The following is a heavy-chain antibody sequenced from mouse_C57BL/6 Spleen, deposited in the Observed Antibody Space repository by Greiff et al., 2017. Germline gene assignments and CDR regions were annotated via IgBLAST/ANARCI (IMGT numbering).Heavy chain of an antibody. CDR1: GYTFTDYE. V-gene: IGHV1-15*01. CDR2: IEPETGGT. Sequence: VQLQQSGAELVRPGASVTLSCKASGYTFTDYEMHWAKQTPVHGLEWIGAIEPETGGTAYNQKFKGKAILTADKSSSTAYMELRSLTSEDSAVYYCTRRSFAYWGQGTLVTVSA. J-gene: IGHJ3*01. CDR3: TRRSFAY.